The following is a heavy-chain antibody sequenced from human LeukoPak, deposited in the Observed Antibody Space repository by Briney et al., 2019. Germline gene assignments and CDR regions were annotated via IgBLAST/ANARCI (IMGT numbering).Heavy chain of an antibody. J-gene: IGHJ4*02. Sequence: GGSLRLSCAASGFTFSNYWMTWVRQAPGKGLEWVGRIKNKNTGETTDYAAPVKGRFTISRDDSKNTLYLQMNSLKSEDTAVYYCTRAIGGGRDPDFDYWGQGTLVTVSS. CDR2: IKNKNTGETT. D-gene: IGHD2-15*01. CDR3: TRAIGGGRDPDFDY. V-gene: IGHV3-15*01. CDR1: GFTFSNYW.